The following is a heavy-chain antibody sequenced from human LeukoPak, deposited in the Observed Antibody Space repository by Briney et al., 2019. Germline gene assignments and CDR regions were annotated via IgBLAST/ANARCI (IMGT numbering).Heavy chain of an antibody. V-gene: IGHV1-24*01. Sequence: GASVKVSCKVSGYNLTELSMHWVRQAPGKGLEWMGGFDPEDGETIYAQKFQGRVTMTEDTSTDTAYMELSSLRSEDTAVYYCATSGYCSGGSCYSTLGYWGQGTLVTVSS. CDR1: GYNLTELS. D-gene: IGHD2-15*01. CDR2: FDPEDGET. CDR3: ATSGYCSGGSCYSTLGY. J-gene: IGHJ4*02.